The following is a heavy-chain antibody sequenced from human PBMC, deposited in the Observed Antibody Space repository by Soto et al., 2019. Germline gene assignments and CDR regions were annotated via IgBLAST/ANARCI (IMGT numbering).Heavy chain of an antibody. D-gene: IGHD3-3*01. CDR1: GFTFSSYA. V-gene: IGHV3-23*01. Sequence: GGSLRLSCAASGFTFSSYAMSWVRQAPGKGLEWVSAISGSGGSTYYADSVKGRFTISRDNSKNTLYLQMNSLRAEDTAVYYCAFALFGVVTYFDYWGQGTLVTVSS. J-gene: IGHJ4*02. CDR2: ISGSGGST. CDR3: AFALFGVVTYFDY.